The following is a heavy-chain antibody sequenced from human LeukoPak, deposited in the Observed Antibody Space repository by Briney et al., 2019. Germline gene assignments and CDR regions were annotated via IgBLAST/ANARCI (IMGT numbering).Heavy chain of an antibody. CDR2: ISAYNGNT. D-gene: IGHD1/OR15-1a*01. CDR3: ARDQNTALDY. V-gene: IGHV1-18*01. Sequence: GASVKVSCKASGGTFSSYAISWVRQAPGQGLEWMGWISAYNGNTNYAQKLQGRVTMTTDTSTSTAYMELRSLRSDDTAVYYCARDQNTALDYWGQGTLVTVSS. J-gene: IGHJ4*02. CDR1: GGTFSSYA.